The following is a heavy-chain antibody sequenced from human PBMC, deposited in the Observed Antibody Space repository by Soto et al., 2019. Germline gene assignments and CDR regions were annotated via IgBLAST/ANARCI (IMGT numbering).Heavy chain of an antibody. J-gene: IGHJ4*02. V-gene: IGHV3-23*01. CDR3: AKVESIVVVTAIHDY. D-gene: IGHD2-21*02. Sequence: GGSLRLSCAASGFTFSSYAMSWVRQAPGKGLEWVSAISGSGGSTYYADSVKGRFTISRDNSKNTLYLQMNSLRAEDTAVYYCAKVESIVVVTAIHDYWGQGTLVTVSS. CDR2: ISGSGGST. CDR1: GFTFSSYA.